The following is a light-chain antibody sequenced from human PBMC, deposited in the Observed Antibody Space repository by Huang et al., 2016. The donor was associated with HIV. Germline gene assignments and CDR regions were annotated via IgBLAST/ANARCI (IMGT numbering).Light chain of an antibody. CDR2: GAS. V-gene: IGKV3-15*01. CDR1: QSITNN. CDR3: QQYNNWPPVT. J-gene: IGKJ3*01. Sequence: EIVMTQSPATLSVSPGERATLSCRASQSITNNLAWYQQKPGQAPRLLIYGASTRATGIPYRFSGSGSGTEFTLTINSLQSEDFAVYYCQQYNNWPPVTFGPGTKVDIK.